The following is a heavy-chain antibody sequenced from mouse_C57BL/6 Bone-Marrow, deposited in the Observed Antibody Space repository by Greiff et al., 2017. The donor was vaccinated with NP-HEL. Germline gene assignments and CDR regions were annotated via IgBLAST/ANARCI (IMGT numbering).Heavy chain of an antibody. D-gene: IGHD2-3*01. CDR3: ARSYDGYYGWYFDV. Sequence: QVQLQQSGAELVKPGASVKISCKASGYAFSSYWMNWVKQRPGKGLEWIGQIYPGDGDTNYNGKFKGKATLTADKSSSTAYMQLSSLTSEDSAVYFCARSYDGYYGWYFDVWGTGTTVTVSS. CDR2: IYPGDGDT. V-gene: IGHV1-80*01. CDR1: GYAFSSYW. J-gene: IGHJ1*03.